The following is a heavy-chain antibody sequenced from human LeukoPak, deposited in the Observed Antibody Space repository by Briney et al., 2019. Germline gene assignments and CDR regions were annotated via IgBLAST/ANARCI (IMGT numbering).Heavy chain of an antibody. D-gene: IGHD3-16*01. J-gene: IGHJ6*03. CDR2: ITWNSDNI. CDR1: GFTFDDYD. V-gene: IGHV3-9*03. Sequence: PGRSLRLSCAASGFTFDDYDMNWVRQAPGKGLEWVSGITWNSDNIEYADSVKGRFTISRDNAKNSLYLQMNSLRAEDMALYYCAKGGGGRLIYYYYMYVWGKGTTVTVSS. CDR3: AKGGGGRLIYYYYMYV.